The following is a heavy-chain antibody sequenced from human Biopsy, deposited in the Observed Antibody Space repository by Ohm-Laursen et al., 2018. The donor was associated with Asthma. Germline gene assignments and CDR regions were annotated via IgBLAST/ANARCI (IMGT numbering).Heavy chain of an antibody. D-gene: IGHD4-23*01. CDR3: ARAYGGSFFSGSFDI. CDR2: IKHDGSEK. V-gene: IGHV3-7*03. Sequence: SLRLSCAASGFTFGDYWMSWVRQVPGKGLEWVANIKHDGSEKNHVDSLQGRVTISRDNSKNTLSLQMNSLRAEDTAVYYCARAYGGSFFSGSFDIWGQGTMVTVSS. CDR1: GFTFGDYW. J-gene: IGHJ3*02.